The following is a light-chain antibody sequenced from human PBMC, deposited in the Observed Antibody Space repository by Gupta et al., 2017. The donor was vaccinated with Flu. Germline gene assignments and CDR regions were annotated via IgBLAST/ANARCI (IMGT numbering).Light chain of an antibody. CDR1: QTINSY. V-gene: IGKV1-5*03. CDR3: QQDHSFWT. CDR2: KAS. J-gene: IGKJ1*01. Sequence: DIQMTQFPSTLSASVGDRVTITCRDSQTINSYLAWYQQRPGKAPKLLISKASTVESGVPSRFSGTGGEKEFTLTSSRRQHDDCANYYCQQDHSFWTFGRGTTVEIK.